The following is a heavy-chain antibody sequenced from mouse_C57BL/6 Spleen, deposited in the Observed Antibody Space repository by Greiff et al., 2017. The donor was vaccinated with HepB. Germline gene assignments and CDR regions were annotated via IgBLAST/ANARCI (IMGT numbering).Heavy chain of an antibody. D-gene: IGHD1-1*01. CDR3: ARPWYYGSSYSCAMDY. J-gene: IGHJ4*01. V-gene: IGHV5-17*01. CDR2: ISSGSSTI. CDR1: GFTFSDYG. Sequence: EVQGVESGGGLVKPGGSLKLSCAASGFTFSDYGMHWVRQAPEKGLEWVAYISSGSSTIYYADTVKGRFTISRDNAKTTLFLQMTSLRSEDTAMYYCARPWYYGSSYSCAMDYWGQGTSVTVSS.